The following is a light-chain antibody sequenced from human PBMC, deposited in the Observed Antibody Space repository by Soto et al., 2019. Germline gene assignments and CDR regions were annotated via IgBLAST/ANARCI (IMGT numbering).Light chain of an antibody. CDR2: DAS. CDR1: QSVSSN. Sequence: EIVLTQSPGTLSLSPGERATLSCRASQSVSSNFAGYQQKPGQPPRLLIYDASTRATGIPARCSGSGSGTDFTLTISSLEPEDVAVYYCQHRSNWPPYTFGQGTKLEIK. V-gene: IGKV3-11*01. CDR3: QHRSNWPPYT. J-gene: IGKJ2*01.